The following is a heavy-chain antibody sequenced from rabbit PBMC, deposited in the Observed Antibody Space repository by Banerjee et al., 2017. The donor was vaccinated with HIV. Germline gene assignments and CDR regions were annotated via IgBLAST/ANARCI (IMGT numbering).Heavy chain of an antibody. D-gene: IGHD2-1*01. Sequence: QEQLEESGGGLVKPGGTLTLTCKASGIDFSSYYYMWWVRQAPGKGLEWIGCIYTGDGSTDYASWVNGRFTISSHNAQNTLYLQLNSLTAADTATYFCARDQGYDDYEGRFNLWGPGTLVTVS. J-gene: IGHJ4*01. CDR3: ARDQGYDDYEGRFNL. V-gene: IGHV1S43*01. CDR1: GIDFSSYYY. CDR2: IYTGDGST.